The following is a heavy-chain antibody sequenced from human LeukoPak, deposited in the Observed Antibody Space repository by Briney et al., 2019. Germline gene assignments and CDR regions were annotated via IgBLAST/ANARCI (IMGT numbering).Heavy chain of an antibody. D-gene: IGHD6-19*01. CDR2: ISYDGSNK. V-gene: IGHV3-30*18. CDR3: AKDLSLGGSGCPDY. CDR1: GFTFSSYG. Sequence: GRSLRLSCAASGFTFSSYGMHWVRQAPGKGLEWVAVISYDGSNKYYADSVKGRFTISGDNSKNTLYLQMNSLRAEDTAVYYCAKDLSLGGSGCPDYWGQGTLVTVSS. J-gene: IGHJ4*02.